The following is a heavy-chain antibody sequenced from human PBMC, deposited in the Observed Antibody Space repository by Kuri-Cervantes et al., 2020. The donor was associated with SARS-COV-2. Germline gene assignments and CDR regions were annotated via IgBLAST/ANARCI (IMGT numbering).Heavy chain of an antibody. CDR1: GFTFSDYY. CDR2: ISSNSTI. Sequence: GESLKISCAASGFTFSDYYMNWVRQAPGKGLEWVSSISSNSTIYYADSVKGRFTISRDNAKNSLYLQMNSLRAEDTAVYYCARDRIVGGSHYLPALFDYWGQGTLVTVSS. J-gene: IGHJ4*02. D-gene: IGHD1-26*01. V-gene: IGHV3-69-1*01. CDR3: ARDRIVGGSHYLPALFDY.